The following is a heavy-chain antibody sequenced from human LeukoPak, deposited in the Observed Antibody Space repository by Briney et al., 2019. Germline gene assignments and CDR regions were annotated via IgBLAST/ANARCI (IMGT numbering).Heavy chain of an antibody. V-gene: IGHV3-48*04. CDR1: GFTFSSYW. CDR2: ISGSSSTI. D-gene: IGHD2-21*02. CDR3: AVVTAASFDY. J-gene: IGHJ4*02. Sequence: GGSLRLSCAASGFTFSSYWMSWVRQAAGRGLEWVSYISGSSSTIYYADSVKGRFTISRDNAKNSLYLQMNSLRAEDTAVYYCAVVTAASFDYWGQGTLVTVSS.